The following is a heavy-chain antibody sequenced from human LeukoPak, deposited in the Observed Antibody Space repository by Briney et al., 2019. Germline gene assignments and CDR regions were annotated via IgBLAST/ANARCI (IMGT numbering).Heavy chain of an antibody. Sequence: SETLSLTCTVSGGSISSSSYYWGWIRQPPGKGLEWIGSIYYSGSTYYNPSLKSRVTISVDTSKNQFSLKLSSVTAADTAVYYCALSVPAAIDYYYYYMDVWGKGTTVTVSS. CDR1: GGSISSSSYY. V-gene: IGHV4-39*07. CDR2: IYYSGST. D-gene: IGHD2-2*01. J-gene: IGHJ6*03. CDR3: ALSVPAAIDYYYYYMDV.